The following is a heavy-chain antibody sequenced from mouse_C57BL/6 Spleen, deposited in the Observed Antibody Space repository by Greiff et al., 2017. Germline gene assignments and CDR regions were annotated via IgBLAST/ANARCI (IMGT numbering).Heavy chain of an antibody. V-gene: IGHV1-64*01. CDR1: GYTFTSYW. D-gene: IGHD4-1*01. CDR3: ARGANWVQAWFAY. Sequence: VQLQQPGAELVKPGASVKLSCTASGYTFTSYWMHWVKQRPGQGLEWIGMIHPNSGSTNYNEKFQSKATLTVNKSSSTAYMQLSSLTSEDSAVYYCARGANWVQAWFAYWGQGTLVTVSA. CDR2: IHPNSGST. J-gene: IGHJ3*01.